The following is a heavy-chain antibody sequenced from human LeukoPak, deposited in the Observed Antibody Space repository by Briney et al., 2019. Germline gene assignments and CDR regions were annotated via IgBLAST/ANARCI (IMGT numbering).Heavy chain of an antibody. J-gene: IGHJ4*02. CDR1: GFTFSSYW. CDR2: INSDGSST. D-gene: IGHD1-26*01. CDR3: ARAFQVGVTNIDY. Sequence: PGGSLRLSCAASGFTFSSYWMHWVRQAPGKGLVWVSRINSDGSSTSYADSVKGRVTISRDNAKNTLNLQMNSLRAEDTAVYYCARAFQVGVTNIDYWGQGTLVTVSS. V-gene: IGHV3-74*01.